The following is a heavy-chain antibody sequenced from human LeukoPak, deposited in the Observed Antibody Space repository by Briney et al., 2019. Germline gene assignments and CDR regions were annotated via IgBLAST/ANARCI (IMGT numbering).Heavy chain of an antibody. Sequence: SGTLSLTCAVSGVSISSNLWWTWVRQPPGKGLEWIAEIHHSGSINYNPSLKSRVTISVDKAKNQFSLKLISVTAADTAVYYCARVVVAATRYFDFWGQGTLVTVSS. J-gene: IGHJ4*02. V-gene: IGHV4-4*02. CDR1: GVSISSNLW. CDR3: ARVVVAATRYFDF. CDR2: IHHSGSI. D-gene: IGHD2-15*01.